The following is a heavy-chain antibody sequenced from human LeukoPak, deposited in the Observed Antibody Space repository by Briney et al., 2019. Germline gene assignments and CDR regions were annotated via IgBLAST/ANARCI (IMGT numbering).Heavy chain of an antibody. Sequence: GGSLRLSCVASRFTFSNYWMSWVRQAPGKGLEWVANINQDGSKKPYADSMKGRFTISRDNAKNSLYLQMNSLRAEDTAVYYCARDPGSGYDSGDYWGQGTLVTVSS. CDR3: ARDPGSGYDSGDY. V-gene: IGHV3-7*03. CDR2: INQDGSKK. D-gene: IGHD5-12*01. J-gene: IGHJ4*02. CDR1: RFTFSNYW.